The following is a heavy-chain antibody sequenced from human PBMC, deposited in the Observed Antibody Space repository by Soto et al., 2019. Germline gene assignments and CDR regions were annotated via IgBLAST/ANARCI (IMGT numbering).Heavy chain of an antibody. CDR2: ISSSSSYI. J-gene: IGHJ4*02. Sequence: GGSLRLSCAASGFAFSSYSMNWFRQAPGKGLEWVSSISSSSSYIYYADSVKGRFTISRDNAKNSLYLQMNSLRAEDTAVYYCARDMSLYYYDSSGHLDYWGQGTLVTVSS. V-gene: IGHV3-21*01. CDR1: GFAFSSYS. D-gene: IGHD3-22*01. CDR3: ARDMSLYYYDSSGHLDY.